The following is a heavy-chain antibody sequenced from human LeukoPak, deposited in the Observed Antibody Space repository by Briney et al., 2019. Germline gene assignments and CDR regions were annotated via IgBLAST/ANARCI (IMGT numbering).Heavy chain of an antibody. CDR3: ARASGGARTHYYYGMDV. J-gene: IGHJ6*04. CDR1: GGTFSSYA. CDR2: IIPIFGTA. Sequence: SVKVSCKASGGTFSSYAISWARQAPGQGLEWMGGIIPIFGTANYAQKFQGRVTITADESTSTAYMELSSLRSEDTAVYYCARASGGARTHYYYGMDVWGKGTTVTVSS. D-gene: IGHD2-15*01. V-gene: IGHV1-69*01.